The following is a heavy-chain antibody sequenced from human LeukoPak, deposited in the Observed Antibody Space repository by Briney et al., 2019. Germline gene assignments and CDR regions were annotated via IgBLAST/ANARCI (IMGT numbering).Heavy chain of an antibody. J-gene: IGHJ5*02. CDR1: GGSFSGYY. V-gene: IGHV4-34*01. CDR3: ARLSSSGWYENWFDP. CDR2: INHSGST. Sequence: SETLSLTCAVYGGSFSGYYWSWIRQPPGKGLEWIGEINHSGSTNYNPSLKSRVTISVDTSKNQFSLKLSSVTAADTAVYYCARLSSSGWYENWFDPWGQGTLVTVSS. D-gene: IGHD6-19*01.